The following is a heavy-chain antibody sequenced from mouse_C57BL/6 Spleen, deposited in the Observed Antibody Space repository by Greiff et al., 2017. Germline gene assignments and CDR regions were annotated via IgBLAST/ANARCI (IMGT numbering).Heavy chain of an antibody. J-gene: IGHJ2*01. Sequence: QVQLQQPGAELVMPGASVKLSCKASGYTFTSYWMHWVKQRPGQGLEWIGEIDPSDSYTNYNQQFKGKSTLTVDKSSSTAYMQLSSLTSEDSAVYFCVRVGQLRLRDFVYWGQGTTLTVSS. V-gene: IGHV1-69*01. CDR2: IDPSDSYT. CDR1: GYTFTSYW. D-gene: IGHD3-2*02. CDR3: VRVGQLRLRDFVY.